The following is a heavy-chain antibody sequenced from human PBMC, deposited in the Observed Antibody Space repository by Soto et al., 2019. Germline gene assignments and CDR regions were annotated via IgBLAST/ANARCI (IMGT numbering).Heavy chain of an antibody. CDR2: INSDGSST. CDR3: ARVPSGGAVVSRFDP. Sequence: PVRSLRLSCAASGFTCSSYGMHWVRQAPWKGLVWVSRINSDGSSTSYADSVKGRFTISRDNAKNTLYLQMNSLRAEDTAGYYCARVPSGGAVVSRFDPWGQATLVTAYS. CDR1: GFTCSSYG. J-gene: IGHJ5*02. D-gene: IGHD6-19*01. V-gene: IGHV3-74*01.